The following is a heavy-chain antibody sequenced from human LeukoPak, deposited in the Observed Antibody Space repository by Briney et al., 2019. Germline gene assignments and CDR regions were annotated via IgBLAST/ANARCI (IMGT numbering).Heavy chain of an antibody. J-gene: IGHJ4*02. Sequence: PGGSLRLSCAASGFTFDDYAMHWVRQAPGKGLEWVSGISWNSGSIGYADSVKGRFTISRDNAKNSLYLQMNSLRAEDTALYYCAKDNEYCSGGSCPRYFDYWGQGTLVTVSS. V-gene: IGHV3-9*01. D-gene: IGHD2-15*01. CDR1: GFTFDDYA. CDR2: ISWNSGSI. CDR3: AKDNEYCSGGSCPRYFDY.